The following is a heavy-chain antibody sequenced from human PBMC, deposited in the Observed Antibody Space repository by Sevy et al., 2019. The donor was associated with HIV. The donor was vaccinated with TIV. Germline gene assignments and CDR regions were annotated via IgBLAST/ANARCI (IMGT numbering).Heavy chain of an antibody. Sequence: GGSLRLSCVASGFTFSSYGMHWVRQAPGKGLEWVAVISYDGSNKYYADSVKGRFTISRDNSKNTLYLQMNSLRAEDTAVYYCAKDHVNCSSTSCPSVDYYYGMDVWGQGTTVTVSS. CDR2: ISYDGSNK. CDR3: AKDHVNCSSTSCPSVDYYYGMDV. D-gene: IGHD2-2*01. J-gene: IGHJ6*02. V-gene: IGHV3-30*18. CDR1: GFTFSSYG.